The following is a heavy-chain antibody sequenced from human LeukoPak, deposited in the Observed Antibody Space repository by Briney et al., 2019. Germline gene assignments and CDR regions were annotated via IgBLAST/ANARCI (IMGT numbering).Heavy chain of an antibody. J-gene: IGHJ5*02. CDR3: ARGGSYLYNWFDP. CDR1: GFTFSSYG. V-gene: IGHV3-30*02. Sequence: GGSLRLSCAASGFTFSSYGMHWVRQAPGKVLEWVAFLRYDGSNIYYADSVKGRFTISRDNSKNTLYLQMNSLRAEDTAVYYCARGGSYLYNWFDPWGQGTLVTVSS. CDR2: LRYDGSNI. D-gene: IGHD1-26*01.